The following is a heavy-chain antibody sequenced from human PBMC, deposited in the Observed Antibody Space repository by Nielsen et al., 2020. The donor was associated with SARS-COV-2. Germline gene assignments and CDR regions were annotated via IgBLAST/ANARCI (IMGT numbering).Heavy chain of an antibody. CDR1: GGSLSGSY. J-gene: IGHJ3*02. Sequence: SETLSLTCAVYGGSLSGSYWSWIRQSPGKGLEWIGEIHHSGSAKYAPTLKSRVSMSVDKSKSQFSLRLRSVTAADTAVYYCARLPAGTVSFDIWGQGTMVTVS. D-gene: IGHD2-2*01. CDR3: ARLPAGTVSFDI. V-gene: IGHV4-34*01. CDR2: IHHSGSA.